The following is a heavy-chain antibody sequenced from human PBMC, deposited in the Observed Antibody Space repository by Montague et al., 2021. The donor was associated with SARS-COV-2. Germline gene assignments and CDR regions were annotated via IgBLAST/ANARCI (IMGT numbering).Heavy chain of an antibody. CDR2: ISGSGART. CDR3: ARLGRGYTYGWFDF. V-gene: IGHV3-23*01. CDR1: GFPFNTFA. Sequence: SLRLSCAASGFPFNTFAFSWVRQAPGMGLQWVTTISGSGARTDYEDSVRGRFTVSRDNSQNTVSLQMNSLRAEDTAVYYCARLGRGYTYGWFDFWGQGSLLPVSS. J-gene: IGHJ4*02. D-gene: IGHD5-18*01.